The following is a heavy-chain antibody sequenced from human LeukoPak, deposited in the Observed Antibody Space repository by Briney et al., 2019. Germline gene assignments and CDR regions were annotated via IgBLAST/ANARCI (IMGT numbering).Heavy chain of an antibody. V-gene: IGHV4-59*08. CDR1: GGSISSYY. Sequence: PSETLSLTCTVSGGSISSYYWSWIRQPPGKGLEWIGCIYYSGSTNYNPSLKSRVTISVDTSKNQFSLKLSSVTAADTAVYYCARGYTVYYFDYWGQGTLVTVSS. CDR3: ARGYTVYYFDY. CDR2: IYYSGST. D-gene: IGHD4-17*01. J-gene: IGHJ4*02.